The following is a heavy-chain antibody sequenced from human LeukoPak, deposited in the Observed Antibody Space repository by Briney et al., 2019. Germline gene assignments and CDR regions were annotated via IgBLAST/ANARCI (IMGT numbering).Heavy chain of an antibody. CDR3: ARDRGSYSRAFDI. D-gene: IGHD1-26*01. V-gene: IGHV1-69*13. J-gene: IGHJ3*02. Sequence: ASVKVSCKASGGTFSSYAISWVRQAPGQGLEWMGGIIPIFGTANYAQKFQGRVTITADESTSTAYMELSSLRSEDTAVYYCARDRGSYSRAFDIWGQGTMVTVSS. CDR2: IIPIFGTA. CDR1: GGTFSSYA.